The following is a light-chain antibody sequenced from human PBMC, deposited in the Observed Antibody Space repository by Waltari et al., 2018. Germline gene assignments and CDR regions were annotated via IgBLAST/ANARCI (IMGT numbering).Light chain of an antibody. V-gene: IGKV3-15*01. CDR3: HQYNNWPGT. CDR1: QSITSN. Sequence: VMTQFPATLSLSPGESATLFCRASQSITSNLAWYQQKPGQAPRLLMYGASIRAPGIPGRVSGSGSGTEFTLTISSLQSEDFAVYYCHQYNNWPGTFGQGTKLEIK. CDR2: GAS. J-gene: IGKJ2*02.